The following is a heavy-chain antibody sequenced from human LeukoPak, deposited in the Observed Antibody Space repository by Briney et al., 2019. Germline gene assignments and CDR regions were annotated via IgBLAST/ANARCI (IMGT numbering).Heavy chain of an antibody. CDR3: ARGSGSYGPLNWLDP. CDR1: GGSFSGYY. D-gene: IGHD3-10*01. J-gene: IGHJ5*02. V-gene: IGHV4-34*01. Sequence: SETLSLTCAVYGGSFSGYYWSWIRQPPGKGLEWIGEINHSGSTNYNPSLKSRVTISVDTSKNQFSLKLSTVTAADTAVYYCARGSGSYGPLNWLDPWGQGTLVTVSS. CDR2: INHSGST.